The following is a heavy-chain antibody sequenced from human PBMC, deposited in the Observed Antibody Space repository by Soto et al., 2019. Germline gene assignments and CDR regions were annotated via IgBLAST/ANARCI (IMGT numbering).Heavy chain of an antibody. CDR3: ASSSHDTYCGGDCYIDY. CDR2: IIPIFGTA. Sequence: ASVKVSCKASGGTFSSYAISWVRQAPGQGLEWMGGIIPIFGTANYAQKFQGRVTITADESTSTAYMELSSLRSEDTAVYYCASSSHDTYCGGDCYIDYWGQGTLVTVSS. J-gene: IGHJ4*02. D-gene: IGHD2-21*02. V-gene: IGHV1-69*13. CDR1: GGTFSSYA.